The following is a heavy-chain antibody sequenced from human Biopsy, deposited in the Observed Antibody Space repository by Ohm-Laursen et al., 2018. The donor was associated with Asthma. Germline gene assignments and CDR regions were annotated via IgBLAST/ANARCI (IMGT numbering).Heavy chain of an antibody. CDR1: GFTFSDYW. Sequence: SLRLSCAASGFTFSDYWMSWVRQVPGKGLEWVANIKHDGSEKNHVDSLQGRFTISRDNAKNSLYLQMNSLRAEDTAVYYCARTFHFWSPYHAEHYQLWGQGTLVTVSS. J-gene: IGHJ1*01. CDR3: ARTFHFWSPYHAEHYQL. V-gene: IGHV3-7*01. CDR2: IKHDGSEK. D-gene: IGHD3-3*02.